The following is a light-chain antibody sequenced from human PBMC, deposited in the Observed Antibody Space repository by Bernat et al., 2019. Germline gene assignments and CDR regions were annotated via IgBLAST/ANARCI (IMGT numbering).Light chain of an antibody. CDR2: GAS. CDR3: QQYANSPPAHT. V-gene: IGKV3-20*01. CDR1: QSVSSSF. J-gene: IGKJ2*01. Sequence: EIALTQSPGTLPLSPGERATLSCRASQSVSSSFLAWYQQKPGQAPRHLIYGASSRATGIPDRFSGSGSGTDFTLTISGLEPEDFAVYYCQQYANSPPAHTFGQGTTLEIK.